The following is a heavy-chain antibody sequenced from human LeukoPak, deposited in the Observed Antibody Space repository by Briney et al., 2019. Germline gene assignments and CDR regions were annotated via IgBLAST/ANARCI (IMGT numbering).Heavy chain of an antibody. V-gene: IGHV1-24*01. CDR2: FDPEDGET. CDR3: ATSPGVVSTIFGPVGQVYYMDV. D-gene: IGHD3-3*01. J-gene: IGHJ6*03. Sequence: GASVKVSCKVSGYTLTELSMHWVRQAPGKGLEWMGGFDPEDGETIYAQKFQGRVTMTEDTSTDTAYMELSSLRSEDTAVYYCATSPGVVSTIFGPVGQVYYMDVWGKGTTVTVSS. CDR1: GYTLTELS.